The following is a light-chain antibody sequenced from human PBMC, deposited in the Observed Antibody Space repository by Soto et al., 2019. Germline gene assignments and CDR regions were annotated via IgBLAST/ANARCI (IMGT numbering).Light chain of an antibody. V-gene: IGLV2-23*01. J-gene: IGLJ1*01. CDR1: SSDVGGYNL. CDR3: CSYAGSSALYV. Sequence: QSALTRPASVAGSPGQSITISCTGTSSDVGGYNLVSWYQQYPGKAPKLLIYEGSRRPPGVSDRFSGSKSGNTASLTISGLQAEDEADYHCCSYAGSSALYVFGSGTKVTVL. CDR2: EGS.